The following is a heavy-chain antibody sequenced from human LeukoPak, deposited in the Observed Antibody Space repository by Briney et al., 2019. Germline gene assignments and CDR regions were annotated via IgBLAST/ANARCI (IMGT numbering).Heavy chain of an antibody. J-gene: IGHJ3*02. Sequence: GASVKVSCKASGYTFTSYAMHWVRQAPGQRLEWMGWINAGNGNTKYSQKFQGRVTITRDTSASTAYMELSSLRSEDTAVYYCARVLVEDTGVDTAMVPGAFDIWGQGTMVTDSS. CDR1: GYTFTSYA. CDR3: ARVLVEDTGVDTAMVPGAFDI. CDR2: INAGNGNT. V-gene: IGHV1-3*01. D-gene: IGHD5-18*01.